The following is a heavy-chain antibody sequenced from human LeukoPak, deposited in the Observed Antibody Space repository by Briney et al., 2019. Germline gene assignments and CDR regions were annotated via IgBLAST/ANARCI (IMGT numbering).Heavy chain of an antibody. D-gene: IGHD6-19*01. CDR2: VYTSGST. J-gene: IGHJ4*02. Sequence: SQTLSLTCTVSGASISSGSYYWSWIRQPAGKGLEWIGRVYTSGSTNYNSSLKSRVNISLDTPKNQFSLKLISVTAADTAVYFCARLQWLSTPFFDYWGQGTLVTVSS. CDR3: ARLQWLSTPFFDY. CDR1: GASISSGSYY. V-gene: IGHV4-61*02.